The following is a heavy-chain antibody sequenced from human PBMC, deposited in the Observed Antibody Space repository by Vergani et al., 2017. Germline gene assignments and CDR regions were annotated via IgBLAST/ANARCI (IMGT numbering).Heavy chain of an antibody. V-gene: IGHV3-9*01. J-gene: IGHJ6*02. Sequence: EVDLVESGGGLAQPGGSLRLSCEASGITFWKFGMHWVRQGPGKGLEWVSGISWNSGAVDYADSVRGRFTISRDNSKNSLYLHMNSLRAEDTALYYCAKDIFDYYGSGSPIGVGMDVWGQGTTVTVSS. CDR1: GITFWKFG. CDR2: ISWNSGAV. CDR3: AKDIFDYYGSGSPIGVGMDV. D-gene: IGHD3-10*01.